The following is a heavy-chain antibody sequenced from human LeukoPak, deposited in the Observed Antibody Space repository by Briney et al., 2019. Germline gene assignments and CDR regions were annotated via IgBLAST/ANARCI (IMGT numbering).Heavy chain of an antibody. V-gene: IGHV3-49*03. CDR2: IRSKAYGGTT. Sequence: GGSLRLSCTASGSTFGDYAMSWFRQAPGKGLEWVGFIRSKAYGGTTEYAASVNGRFTISRDDSKSIAYLQMNSLKTEDTAVYYCTRDDSLNYDFWSGQTDYWGQGTLVTVSS. CDR1: GSTFGDYA. CDR3: TRDDSLNYDFWSGQTDY. D-gene: IGHD3-3*01. J-gene: IGHJ4*02.